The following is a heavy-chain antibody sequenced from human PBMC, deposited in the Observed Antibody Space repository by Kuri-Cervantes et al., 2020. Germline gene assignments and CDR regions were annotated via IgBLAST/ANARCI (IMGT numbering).Heavy chain of an antibody. J-gene: IGHJ5*02. CDR3: ARDGGYSSSWYKGFDP. Sequence: SETLSLTCTVSGGSISSDSYYWSWIRQPPGKGLEWIGYIYYSGSTNYNPSLKSRVTISVDTSKNQFSLKLSSVTAADTAVYYCARDGGYSSSWYKGFDPWGQGTLVTVSS. CDR1: GGSISSDSYY. D-gene: IGHD6-13*01. CDR2: IYYSGST. V-gene: IGHV4-61*01.